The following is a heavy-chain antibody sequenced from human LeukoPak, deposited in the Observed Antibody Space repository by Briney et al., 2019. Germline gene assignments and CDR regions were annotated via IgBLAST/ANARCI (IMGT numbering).Heavy chain of an antibody. J-gene: IGHJ1*01. CDR2: INHSGST. CDR1: GGSFSGYY. CDR3: ARSRWIQLKSGEYFQH. V-gene: IGHV4-34*01. Sequence: PSETLSLTCAVYGGSFSGYYWSWIRQPPGKGLEWIGEINHSGSTNYNPSLKSRVTISVDTSKNQFSLKLSSVTAADTAVYYCARSRWIQLKSGEYFQHWGQGTLVTVSS. D-gene: IGHD5-18*01.